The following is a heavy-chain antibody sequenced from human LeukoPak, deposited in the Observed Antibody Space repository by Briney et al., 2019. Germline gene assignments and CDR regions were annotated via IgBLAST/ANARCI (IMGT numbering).Heavy chain of an antibody. CDR1: GGSFSGYY. V-gene: IGHV4-34*01. CDR3: ARGSSDAFDI. CDR2: INHSGST. Sequence: PSETLSLTXAVYGGSFSGYYWSWIRQPPGKGLEWIGEINHSGSTNYNPSLKSRVTISVDTSKNQFSLKLSSVTAADTAVYYCARGSSDAFDIWGQGTMVTVSS. J-gene: IGHJ3*02.